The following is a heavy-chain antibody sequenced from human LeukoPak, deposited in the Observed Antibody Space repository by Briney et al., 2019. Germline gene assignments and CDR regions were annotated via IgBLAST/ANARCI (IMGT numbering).Heavy chain of an antibody. CDR1: GFTFSSYW. V-gene: IGHV3-23*01. J-gene: IGHJ3*02. Sequence: PGGSLRLSCAASGFTFSSYWMTWVRQAPGKGPEWVSGISGSGGQTYYADSVKGRFAISRDNSKSTLYLQINSLRVDDTATYYCAREGPRGLAFDIWGQGTMVTVSS. CDR3: AREGPRGLAFDI. CDR2: ISGSGGQT.